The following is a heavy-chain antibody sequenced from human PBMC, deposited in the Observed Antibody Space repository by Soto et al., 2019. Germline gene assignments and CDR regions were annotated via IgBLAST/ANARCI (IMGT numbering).Heavy chain of an antibody. CDR2: IWYDGSHE. CDR3: ARDPGVVGAARFDY. D-gene: IGHD1-26*01. Sequence: QVQLVESGGGVVQPGRSLRLSCAPSGFTFSSYGMHWVRQAPGKGLEWVSAIWYDGSHEYYADSVKGRFTISRDNFENTLYLQMNSLRAEDTAVYYCARDPGVVGAARFDYGGQGTLVTVSS. J-gene: IGHJ4*02. V-gene: IGHV3-33*01. CDR1: GFTFSSYG.